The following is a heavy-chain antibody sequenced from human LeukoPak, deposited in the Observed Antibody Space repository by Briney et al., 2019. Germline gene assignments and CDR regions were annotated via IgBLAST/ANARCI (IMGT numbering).Heavy chain of an antibody. J-gene: IGHJ4*02. Sequence: GGSLRLSCAASGSPLSSYSINWVRQAPGKGLEWVSYISIDSITVNYADSVKGRFTISRDNAKNSLYLQMNSLRAEDTAVYYCSTAKFDNWGQGTLVTVSS. CDR2: ISIDSITV. CDR3: STAKFDN. V-gene: IGHV3-48*01. CDR1: GSPLSSYS.